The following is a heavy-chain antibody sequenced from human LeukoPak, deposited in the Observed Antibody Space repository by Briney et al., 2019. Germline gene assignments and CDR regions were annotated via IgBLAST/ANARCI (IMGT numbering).Heavy chain of an antibody. CDR3: AKDQITMVRGERYNWFDP. CDR1: GFTFSSYG. J-gene: IGHJ5*02. D-gene: IGHD3-10*01. V-gene: IGHV3-23*01. Sequence: GGSLRLSCAASGFTFSSYGMHWVRQAPGKGLEWVSAISGSGGSTYYADSVKGRFTISRDNSKNTLFLQMNSLRAEDTAVYYCAKDQITMVRGERYNWFDPWGQGTLVTVSS. CDR2: ISGSGGST.